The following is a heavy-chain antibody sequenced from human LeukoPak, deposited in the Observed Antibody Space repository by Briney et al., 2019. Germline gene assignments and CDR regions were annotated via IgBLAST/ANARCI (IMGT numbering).Heavy chain of an antibody. V-gene: IGHV3-23*01. CDR2: ISGSGGTT. Sequence: GGSLRLSCAVSGITLSNYGMSWVRQAPGKGLEWVAGISGSGGTTNYADSVKGRFSISRDNPKNTLYLQMNSLRAEDTAVYFCAKRGVVIRVILVGFHKEAYYFDSWGQGALVTVSS. CDR3: AKRGVVIRVILVGFHKEAYYFDS. J-gene: IGHJ4*02. CDR1: GITLSNYG. D-gene: IGHD3-22*01.